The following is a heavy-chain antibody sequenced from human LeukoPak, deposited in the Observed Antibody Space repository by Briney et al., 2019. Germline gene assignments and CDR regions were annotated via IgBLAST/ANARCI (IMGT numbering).Heavy chain of an antibody. Sequence: SVKVSCKASGGTFSSYAISWVRQAPGQGLEWMGGIIPIFGTANYAQKFQGRVTITTDESTSTAYMELSSLRSEDKAVYYCATLERWPKPWDFQHWGQGTLVTVSS. CDR3: ATLERWPKPWDFQH. V-gene: IGHV1-69*05. CDR2: IIPIFGTA. CDR1: GGTFSSYA. J-gene: IGHJ1*01. D-gene: IGHD5-24*01.